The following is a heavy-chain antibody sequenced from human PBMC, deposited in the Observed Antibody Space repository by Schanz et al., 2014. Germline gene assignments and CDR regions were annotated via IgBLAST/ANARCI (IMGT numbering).Heavy chain of an antibody. J-gene: IGHJ4*02. CDR2: IRSSSTPI. Sequence: EVQLVESGGGLVQPGGSLRLSCTASGFTFSDYSMNWVRQAPGKGPEWVSYIRSSSTPIYYADSVKGRFTISRDNAKTSLYLKMNSLQPEDTAVYYCTADLWFGAVWGVWWGQGTLVTVSS. V-gene: IGHV3-48*01. CDR1: GFTFSDYS. CDR3: TADLWFGAVWGVW. D-gene: IGHD3-10*01.